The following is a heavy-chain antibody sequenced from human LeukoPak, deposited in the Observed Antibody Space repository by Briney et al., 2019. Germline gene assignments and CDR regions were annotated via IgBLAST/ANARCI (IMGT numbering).Heavy chain of an antibody. J-gene: IGHJ4*02. CDR1: GFTFSSYT. V-gene: IGHV3-21*01. CDR3: ARQQYGAYDYDY. Sequence: GGPLRLSCAASGFTFSSYTMSWVRQAPGQGLEWVSSINDNSEYIYYANSVKGRFTVSRDNAKNSLFLHMNSLRAEDTAVYYCARQQYGAYDYDYWGQGTLVTVSS. CDR2: INDNSEYI. D-gene: IGHD3-16*01.